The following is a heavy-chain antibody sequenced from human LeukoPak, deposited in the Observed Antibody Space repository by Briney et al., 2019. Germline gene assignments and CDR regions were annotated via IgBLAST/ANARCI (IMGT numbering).Heavy chain of an antibody. CDR2: IKKDGSEK. CDR1: GFIFSTYW. Sequence: GGSLRLSCAASGFIFSTYWMNWVRQAPGKGLEWVANIKKDGSEKYYGDSVEGRFTISRDNVKTSLYLQMNSLRAEDTGVYYGAREALVFYNYFGMDVWGKGTTVIVSS. V-gene: IGHV3-7*03. D-gene: IGHD3-9*01. CDR3: AREALVFYNYFGMDV. J-gene: IGHJ6*04.